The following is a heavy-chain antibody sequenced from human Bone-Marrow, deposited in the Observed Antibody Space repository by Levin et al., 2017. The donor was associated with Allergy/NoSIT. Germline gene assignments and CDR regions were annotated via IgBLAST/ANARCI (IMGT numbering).Heavy chain of an antibody. CDR3: VANVDAAMFDY. CDR1: GFTFSNYA. Sequence: ASVKVSCAASGFTFSNYAMNWVRQAPGRGLEWVSALSESGDHTFYADSVRGRFTISRDNSKNTLYLQMNSLRADDTAIYYCVANVDAAMFDYWGQGTLVTVSS. CDR2: LSESGDHT. V-gene: IGHV3-23*01. J-gene: IGHJ4*02. D-gene: IGHD5-18*01.